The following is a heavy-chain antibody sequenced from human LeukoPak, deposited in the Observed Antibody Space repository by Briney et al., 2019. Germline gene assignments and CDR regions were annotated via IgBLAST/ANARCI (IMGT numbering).Heavy chain of an antibody. CDR1: GFTFDDYA. CDR2: ISWNSGSI. CDR3: AKGYCSSTSCRFDY. D-gene: IGHD2-2*01. Sequence: GGSLRLSCAASGFTFDDYAMHWVRQAPGKGLEWVSGISWNSGSIGYADSVKGRFTISRDNAKNSLYLQMNSLRAEDTALYYCAKGYCSSTSCRFDYWDQGTLVTVSS. J-gene: IGHJ4*02. V-gene: IGHV3-9*01.